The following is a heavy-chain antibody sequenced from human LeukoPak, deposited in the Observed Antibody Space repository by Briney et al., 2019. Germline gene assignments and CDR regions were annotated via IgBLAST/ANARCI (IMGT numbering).Heavy chain of an antibody. J-gene: IGHJ6*03. D-gene: IGHD6-6*01. V-gene: IGHV3-64*01. CDR1: GFTFSSYA. CDR3: AREQYSSSSYYYYYMDV. Sequence: GGSLRLSCAASGFTFSSYAMHWVRQAPGKGLEYVSAISSNGGSTYYANSVKGRFTISRDNSKNTLYLQMGSLRAEDMAVYYCAREQYSSSSYYYYYMDVWGKGTTVTVSS. CDR2: ISSNGGST.